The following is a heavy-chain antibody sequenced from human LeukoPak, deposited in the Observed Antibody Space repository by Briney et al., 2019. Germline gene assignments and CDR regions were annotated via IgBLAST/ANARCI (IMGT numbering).Heavy chain of an antibody. Sequence: SETLSLTCTVSGGSINSYYWSWIRQPPGKGLEWIGYIYYTGSTKYNPSLKSRVTMSVDTSKNQFSLKLSSVTAADTAIYYCARSSYYDSSGYFDFWGQGTLVTVSS. CDR3: ARSSYYDSSGYFDF. J-gene: IGHJ4*02. D-gene: IGHD3-22*01. CDR2: IYYTGST. CDR1: GGSINSYY. V-gene: IGHV4-59*01.